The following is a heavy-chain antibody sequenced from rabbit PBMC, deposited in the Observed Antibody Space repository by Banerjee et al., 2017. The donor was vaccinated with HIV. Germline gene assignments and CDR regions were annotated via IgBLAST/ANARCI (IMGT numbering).Heavy chain of an antibody. J-gene: IGHJ4*01. CDR3: ARSVVAGVSL. CDR2: IDTGDGST. Sequence: QEQLEESGGDLVKPEGSLTLTCTASGFSFSGRYYMCWVRQAPGKGLEWIGCIDTGDGSTYYASWAKGRFTISKTSSTTVTLQMTSLTAADTATYFCARSVVAGVSLWGPGTLVTVS. CDR1: GFSFSGRYY. D-gene: IGHD4-1*01. V-gene: IGHV1S45*01.